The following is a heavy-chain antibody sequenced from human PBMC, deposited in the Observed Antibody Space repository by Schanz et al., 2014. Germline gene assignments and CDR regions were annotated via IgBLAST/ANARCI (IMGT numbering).Heavy chain of an antibody. Sequence: VQLVESGGGLVKPGGSLRLSCAASGITFSDYAMSWVRQAPGKGLEWVSTIASGGSHTFYADSVTGRFTISGDNSKNTLFLQMNSLRVEDTAIYYCAKDFTGSGIFFNSWGQGTLVSVSS. CDR1: GITFSDYA. J-gene: IGHJ5*01. V-gene: IGHV3-23*04. CDR2: IASGGSHT. CDR3: AKDFTGSGIFFNS. D-gene: IGHD3-10*01.